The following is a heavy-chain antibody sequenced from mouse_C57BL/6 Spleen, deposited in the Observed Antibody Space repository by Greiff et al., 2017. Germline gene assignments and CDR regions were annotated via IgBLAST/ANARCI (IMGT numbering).Heavy chain of an antibody. D-gene: IGHD1-1*01. CDR3: AGGGGGAYYYGSGGYFDY. V-gene: IGHV14-3*01. CDR2: IDPANGNT. CDR1: GFNIKNTY. Sequence: VQLKQSVAELVRPGASVKLSCTASGFNIKNTYMHWVKQRPEQGLEWIGRIDPANGNTKYAPKFQGKATITADTSSNTAYLQLSSLTSEDTAIYYCAGGGGGAYYYGSGGYFDYWGQGTTLTVSS. J-gene: IGHJ2*01.